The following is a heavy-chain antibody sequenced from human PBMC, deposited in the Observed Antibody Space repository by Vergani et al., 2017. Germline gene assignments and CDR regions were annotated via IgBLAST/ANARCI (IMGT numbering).Heavy chain of an antibody. Sequence: QVQLQESGPGLMKPSQTLSLTCTVSGGSISSGGYYWSWIRHHPGKGLEWLGYSDYSGSTYYHPSLKSRVTISVDTSRNQFSLKLSAVTAADTAVYYCARDGDYYDSSGRPHFDPWGQGTLVTVAS. J-gene: IGHJ5*02. CDR1: GGSISSGGYY. D-gene: IGHD3-22*01. CDR2: SDYSGST. V-gene: IGHV4-31*03. CDR3: ARDGDYYDSSGRPHFDP.